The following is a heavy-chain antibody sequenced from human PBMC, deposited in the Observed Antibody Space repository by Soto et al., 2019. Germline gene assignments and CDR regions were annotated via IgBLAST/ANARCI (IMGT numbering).Heavy chain of an antibody. V-gene: IGHV1-69*06. Sequence: RASVKVSCKASGGTFSSYAISWVRQAPGQGLEWMGGIIPIFGTANYAQKFQGRVTITADKSTSTAYMELSSLRSEDTAVYYCARRLGAVGYCSSTSCSNVPNPYYYYYYGMDVWGQGTTVTVSS. CDR1: GGTFSSYA. J-gene: IGHJ6*02. CDR2: IIPIFGTA. D-gene: IGHD2-2*01. CDR3: ARRLGAVGYCSSTSCSNVPNPYYYYYYGMDV.